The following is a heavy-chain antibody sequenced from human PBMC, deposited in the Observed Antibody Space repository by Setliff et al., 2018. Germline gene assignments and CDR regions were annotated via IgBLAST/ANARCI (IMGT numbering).Heavy chain of an antibody. V-gene: IGHV5-51*01. J-gene: IGHJ6*03. CDR1: GYSSSNYW. Sequence: GESLKISCQCSGYSSSNYWIGWVRQMPGEGLEWVGIIYLGDSDTRYSPSFQGQVTISADRSIHTAYLQWSSLKASDTAMYYCARCDTDYYYMDVWGKGTTVTVSS. CDR2: IYLGDSDT. CDR3: ARCDTDYYYMDV.